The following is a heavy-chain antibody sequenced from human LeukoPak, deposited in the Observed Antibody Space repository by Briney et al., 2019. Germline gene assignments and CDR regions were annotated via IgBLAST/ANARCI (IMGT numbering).Heavy chain of an antibody. CDR3: ARDSRMVRGVIPGAFDI. D-gene: IGHD3-10*01. CDR2: INTNTGNP. CDR1: GYTFTSYA. J-gene: IGHJ3*02. Sequence: ASVKVSCKASGYTFTSYAMNWMRQAPGQGLEWMGWINTNTGNPTYAQGFTGRFVFSLDTSVSTAYLQISSLKAEDTAVYYCARDSRMVRGVIPGAFDIWGQGTMVTVSS. V-gene: IGHV7-4-1*02.